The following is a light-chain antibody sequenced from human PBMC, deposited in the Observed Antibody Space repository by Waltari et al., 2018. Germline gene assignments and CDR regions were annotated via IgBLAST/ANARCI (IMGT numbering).Light chain of an antibody. CDR2: DVS. J-gene: IGLJ2*01. Sequence: QSVVTQPAPVSGSPGQSISISCTGPSNDLGANDYVPWYQQHPGRAPQLVIYDVSVRPSGVSIRFSGSKSGNTASLTISGLQAEDEALYYCSSYTLTNPVVFGGGTKLTVL. CDR3: SSYTLTNPVV. V-gene: IGLV2-14*03. CDR1: SNDLGANDY.